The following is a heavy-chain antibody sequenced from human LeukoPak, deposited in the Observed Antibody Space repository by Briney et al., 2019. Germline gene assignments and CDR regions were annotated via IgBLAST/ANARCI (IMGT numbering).Heavy chain of an antibody. CDR3: ARIAVAGHGWIGYMGV. CDR1: GGSISSSSYY. Sequence: SETLSLTCTVSGGSISSSSYYWGWIRQPPGKGLEWIGSIYYSGSTYYNPSLKSRVTISVDTSKNQFSLKLSSVTAADTAVYYCARIAVAGHGWIGYMGVWGKGTTVTVSS. CDR2: IYYSGST. D-gene: IGHD6-19*01. V-gene: IGHV4-39*01. J-gene: IGHJ6*03.